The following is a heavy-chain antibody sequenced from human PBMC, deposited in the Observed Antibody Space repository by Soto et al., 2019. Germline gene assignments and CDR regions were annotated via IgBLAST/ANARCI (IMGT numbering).Heavy chain of an antibody. CDR2: IYYSGST. J-gene: IGHJ4*02. V-gene: IGHV4-30-4*01. Sequence: SETLSLTCTVSGGSISSGDYYWSWIRQPPGKGLEWIGYIYYSGSTYYNPSLKSRVTISVDTSKNQFSLKLSSVTAADTAVYYCARLPMESRGWPQGFDYWGQGTLVTVSS. CDR3: ARLPMESRGWPQGFDY. D-gene: IGHD6-19*01. CDR1: GGSISSGDYY.